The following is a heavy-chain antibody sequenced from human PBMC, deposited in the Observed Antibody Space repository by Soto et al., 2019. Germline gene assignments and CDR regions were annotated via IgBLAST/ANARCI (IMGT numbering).Heavy chain of an antibody. CDR1: VGSSSSSNW. CDR3: ARARYNRNYHWFDP. D-gene: IGHD1-7*01. J-gene: IGHJ5*02. V-gene: IGHV4-4*02. CDR2: IYHSGST. Sequence: SETLSLTCAVSVGSSSSSNWWSCVRRPPGKGLEWIGEIYHSGSTNYNPSLKSRVTISVDKSKNQFSLKLSSVTAADTAVYYCARARYNRNYHWFDPWGQGTLVTVSS.